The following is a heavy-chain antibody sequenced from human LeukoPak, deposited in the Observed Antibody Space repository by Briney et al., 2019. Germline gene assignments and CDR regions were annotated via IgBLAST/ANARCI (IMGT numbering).Heavy chain of an antibody. Sequence: PSETLSLTCTVSGGSITSSSYYWAWIRQPPGKGREWIGSIYHTGSTYYNPSLKSRVTISVDTSKNQFSLKLSSVTAADTAVYYRARLMDVWGQGTTVTVSS. V-gene: IGHV4-39*01. CDR2: IYHTGST. CDR3: ARLMDV. J-gene: IGHJ6*02. CDR1: GGSITSSSYY.